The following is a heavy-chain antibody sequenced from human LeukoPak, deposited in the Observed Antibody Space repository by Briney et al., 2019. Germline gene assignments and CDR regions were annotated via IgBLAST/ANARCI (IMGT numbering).Heavy chain of an antibody. CDR1: GGSINSYY. Sequence: SETLSLTCTVSGGSINSYYWSWIRQPPGKGLEWIGYIYYSGSTNYNPSLKSRVTISVDTSKNQFSLKLSSVTAADTAVYYCARYIAVAGTYYFDYWGQGTLVTVS. D-gene: IGHD6-19*01. J-gene: IGHJ4*02. CDR3: ARYIAVAGTYYFDY. V-gene: IGHV4-59*01. CDR2: IYYSGST.